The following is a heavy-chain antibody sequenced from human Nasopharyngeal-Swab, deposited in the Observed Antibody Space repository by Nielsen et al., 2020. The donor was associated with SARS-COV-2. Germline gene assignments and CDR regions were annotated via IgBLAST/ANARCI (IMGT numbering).Heavy chain of an antibody. CDR3: ARDCKDSRGHYFDH. J-gene: IGHJ4*02. D-gene: IGHD3-22*01. CDR2: IYYSGST. Sequence: WMRQPPGKGLEWIGYIYYSGSTYYNPSLKSRVTISVDTSKNQFSLKLSSVTAADTAVYYCARDCKDSRGHYFDHWGQGTLVTVSS. V-gene: IGHV4-31*02.